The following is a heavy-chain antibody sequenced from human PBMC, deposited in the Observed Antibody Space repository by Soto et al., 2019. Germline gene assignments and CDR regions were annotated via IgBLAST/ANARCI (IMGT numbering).Heavy chain of an antibody. CDR1: GFTFSSYA. Sequence: GGSLRLSCAASGFTFSSYAMSWVRQAPGKGLEWVSAISGSSDSTYYADSVKGRFTISRDNSKNTLYLQMNSLRDEDTAVYYCANVGITSWSDDAPHYGIDAWGQGTLVTVS. CDR3: ANVGITSWSDDAPHYGIDA. V-gene: IGHV3-23*01. J-gene: IGHJ5*01. CDR2: ISGSSDST. D-gene: IGHD2-2*01.